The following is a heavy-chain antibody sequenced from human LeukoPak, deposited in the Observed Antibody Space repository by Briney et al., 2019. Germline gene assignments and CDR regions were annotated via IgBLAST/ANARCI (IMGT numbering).Heavy chain of an antibody. CDR1: GYTFTSYD. D-gene: IGHD4-17*01. Sequence: ASVKVSCKASGYTFTSYDINWVRQATGQGLEWMGWMNPNSGNTGYAQKFQGRVTMTRDTSTSTVYMELSSLRSEDTAVYYCARRNGPSGSGYYYYGMDVWGQGTTVTVSS. J-gene: IGHJ6*02. V-gene: IGHV1-8*01. CDR3: ARRNGPSGSGYYYYGMDV. CDR2: MNPNSGNT.